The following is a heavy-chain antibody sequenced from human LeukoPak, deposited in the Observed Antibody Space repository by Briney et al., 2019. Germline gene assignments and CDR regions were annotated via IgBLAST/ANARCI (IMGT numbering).Heavy chain of an antibody. D-gene: IGHD3-3*01. J-gene: IGHJ4*02. V-gene: IGHV1-69*05. CDR2: IIPIFGTA. CDR1: GYTFTSYY. CDR3: ARETRITIFGVVIYYFDY. Sequence: SVKVSCKASGYTFTSYYMHWVRQAPGQGLEWMGGIIPIFGTANYAQKFQGRVTITTDESTSTAYMELSSLRSEDTAVYYCARETRITIFGVVIYYFDYWGQGTLVTVSS.